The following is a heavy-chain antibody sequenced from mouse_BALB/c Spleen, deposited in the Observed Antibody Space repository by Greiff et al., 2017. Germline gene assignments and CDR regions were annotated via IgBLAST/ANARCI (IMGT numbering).Heavy chain of an antibody. V-gene: IGHV5-17*02. CDR2: ISSGSSTI. Sequence: DVKLVESGGGLVQPGGSRKLSCAASGFTFSSFGMHWVRQAPEKGLEWVAYISSGSSTIYYADTVKGRFTISRDNPKNTLFLQMTSLRSEDTAMYYCARWGGNGDLDYWGQGTTLTVSS. D-gene: IGHD2-1*01. CDR3: ARWGGNGDLDY. J-gene: IGHJ2*01. CDR1: GFTFSSFG.